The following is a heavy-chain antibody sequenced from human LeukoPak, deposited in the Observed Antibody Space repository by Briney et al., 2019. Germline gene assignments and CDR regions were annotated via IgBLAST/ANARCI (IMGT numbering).Heavy chain of an antibody. J-gene: IGHJ6*02. V-gene: IGHV1-8*01. CDR2: MNPNSGNT. CDR1: GYTFTSYD. Sequence: ASVKVSCKASGYTFTSYDINWVRQATGQGLEWMGWMNPNSGNTGYAQKFQGRVTMTRNTSISTAYMELSSLRSEDTAVYYCARRYCSSTSCSKYGMDVWGQGTTVTVSS. CDR3: ARRYCSSTSCSKYGMDV. D-gene: IGHD2-2*01.